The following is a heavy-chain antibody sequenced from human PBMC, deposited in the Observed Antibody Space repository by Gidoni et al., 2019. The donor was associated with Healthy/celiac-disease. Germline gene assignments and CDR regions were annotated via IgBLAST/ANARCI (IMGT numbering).Heavy chain of an antibody. CDR1: GGSFSGYY. CDR2: INHSGST. Sequence: QVQLQQWGAGLLKPSETLSLTCAVYGGSFSGYYWSWIRQPPGKGLEWIGEINHSGSTNYNPSLKSRVTISVDTSKNQFSLKLSSVTAADTAVYYCARGRRYPTYYDFWSGYADVWGQGTTVTVSS. V-gene: IGHV4-34*01. CDR3: ARGRRYPTYYDFWSGYADV. D-gene: IGHD3-3*01. J-gene: IGHJ6*02.